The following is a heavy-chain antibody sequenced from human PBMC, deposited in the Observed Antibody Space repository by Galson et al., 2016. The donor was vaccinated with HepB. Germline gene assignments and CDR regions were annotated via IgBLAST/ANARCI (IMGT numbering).Heavy chain of an antibody. CDR2: ISYDGTNK. Sequence: SLRLSCAASGFTFSNYPMHWVRQAPGKRLEWVAIISYDGTNKYYAGSVKGRFTISRDNSKNTLYLQMNSLRAEETAVYYCARGAKMVQIMATNSGMEEELDYYHYSTRDVWGQGTTVTVSS. D-gene: IGHD5-24*01. CDR3: ARGAKMVQIMATNSGMEEELDYYHYSTRDV. V-gene: IGHV3-30-3*01. CDR1: GFTFSNYP. J-gene: IGHJ6*02.